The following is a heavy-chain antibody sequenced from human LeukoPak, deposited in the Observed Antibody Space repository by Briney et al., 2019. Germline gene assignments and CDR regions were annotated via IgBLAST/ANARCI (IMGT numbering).Heavy chain of an antibody. CDR3: ARRANWGNYYFDY. D-gene: IGHD7-27*01. CDR2: IYYSGST. J-gene: IGHJ4*02. Sequence: SETLSLTCTVSGVSISSGGYYWSWIRQHPGKGLEWIGYIYYSGSTYYNPSLKSRVTISVDTSKNQFSLKLSSVTAADTAVYYCARRANWGNYYFDYWGQGTLVTVSS. V-gene: IGHV4-31*03. CDR1: GVSISSGGYY.